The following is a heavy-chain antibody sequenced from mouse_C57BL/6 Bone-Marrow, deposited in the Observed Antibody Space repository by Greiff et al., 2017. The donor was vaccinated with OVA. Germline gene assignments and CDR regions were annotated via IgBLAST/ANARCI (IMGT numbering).Heavy chain of an antibody. Sequence: EVQGVESGGGLVQPGGSMKLSCVASGFTFSNYWMNWVRQSPEKGLEWVAQIRLNSDNYATHYAESVQGRFTISRDDSQSGIYLQMNNLRAEDTGIYYCTGLGTTVVEEDYFDYWGKGTTLTVSS. J-gene: IGHJ2*01. D-gene: IGHD1-1*01. CDR2: IRLNSDNYAT. CDR1: GFTFSNYW. CDR3: TGLGTTVVEEDYFDY. V-gene: IGHV6-3*01.